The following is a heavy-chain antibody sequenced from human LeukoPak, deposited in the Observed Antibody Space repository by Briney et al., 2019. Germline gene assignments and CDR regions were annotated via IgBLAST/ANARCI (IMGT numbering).Heavy chain of an antibody. V-gene: IGHV1-2*02. CDR1: GYTFTGYY. CDR3: ARVWGSSSGYNDYFDY. J-gene: IGHJ4*02. Sequence: ASVKVSCKASGYTFTGYYMHWVRQAPGQGLEWMGWINPNSGGTNYAQKFQGRVTMTRDTSISTAYMELSRLRSDDTAVYYCARVWGSSSGYNDYFDYRGQGTLVTVSS. D-gene: IGHD3-22*01. CDR2: INPNSGGT.